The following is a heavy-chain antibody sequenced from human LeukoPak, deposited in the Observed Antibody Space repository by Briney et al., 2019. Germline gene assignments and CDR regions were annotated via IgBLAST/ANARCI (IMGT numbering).Heavy chain of an antibody. CDR1: GFTISSYE. V-gene: IGHV3-48*03. CDR2: ISSSGSTI. Sequence: GGSLRLSCAASGFTISSYEMNWVRQAPGKGLEWVSYISSSGSTIYYADSVKGRFTISRDNAKNSLYLQMNSLRAEDTAVYYCARDYYDSSGYPKVSFDYWGQGTLVTVSS. CDR3: ARDYYDSSGYPKVSFDY. J-gene: IGHJ4*02. D-gene: IGHD3-22*01.